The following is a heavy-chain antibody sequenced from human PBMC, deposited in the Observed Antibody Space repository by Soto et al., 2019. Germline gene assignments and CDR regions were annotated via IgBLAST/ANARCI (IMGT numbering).Heavy chain of an antibody. D-gene: IGHD2-15*01. CDR1: HYSFARYG. CDR2: ISTYNSNT. Sequence: ASVKVSCKASHYSFARYGISWVRQAPGQGLEWMGWISTYNSNTKYAQKFQGRVTMATDTPTSTAYMNLRSLTSDDTAVYYCASEGFCSSGSCALYSHEFFGMDVWGQGTTVTVSS. CDR3: ASEGFCSSGSCALYSHEFFGMDV. V-gene: IGHV1-18*01. J-gene: IGHJ6*02.